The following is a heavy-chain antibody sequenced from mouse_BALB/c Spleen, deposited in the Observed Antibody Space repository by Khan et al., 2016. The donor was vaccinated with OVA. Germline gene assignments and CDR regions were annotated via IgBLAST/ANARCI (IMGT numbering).Heavy chain of an antibody. CDR3: TRDRIDY. V-gene: IGHV1-7*01. CDR1: GYTFTTYW. CDR2: FNPTSGHT. Sequence: QVQLQQSGAELAKPGASVKMSCKTSGYTFTTYWMHWVKQRPGQGLEWIGYFNPTSGHTDYNEKFKDKATLSADKSSSTSYMQLSSLTSEDSAVYYCTRDRIDYWGQGTTLTVSS. J-gene: IGHJ2*01.